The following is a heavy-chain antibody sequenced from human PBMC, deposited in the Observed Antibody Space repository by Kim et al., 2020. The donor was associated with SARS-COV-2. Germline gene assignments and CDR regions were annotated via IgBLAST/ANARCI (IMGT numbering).Heavy chain of an antibody. J-gene: IGHJ6*02. D-gene: IGHD3-3*01. Sequence: SETLSLTCAVYGGSFSGYSWIWIRQAPGKGLEWIGEVNHSGITKYHPSLKSRVTISIDTSKNQFSLKLPSVTAADTAVFYCARGWAGVVPSPILGLGPYYYYYAMDVWGQGTTVTVS. CDR3: ARGWAGVVPSPILGLGPYYYYYAMDV. CDR1: GGSFSGYS. CDR2: VNHSGIT. V-gene: IGHV4-34*01.